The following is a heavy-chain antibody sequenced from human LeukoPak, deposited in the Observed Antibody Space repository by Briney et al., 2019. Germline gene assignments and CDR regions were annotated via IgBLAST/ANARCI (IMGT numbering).Heavy chain of an antibody. CDR2: INPSGGST. Sequence: ASVKVSCKASGYTFTSYYMHWVRQAPGQGLEWMGIINPSGGSTSYAQKFQGRVTMTRDMSTSTVYMELSSLRSEDTAVYYCARDLRLSSWAPRPLWYWGQGTLVTVSS. J-gene: IGHJ4*02. D-gene: IGHD6-13*01. CDR3: ARDLRLSSWAPRPLWY. V-gene: IGHV1-46*01. CDR1: GYTFTSYY.